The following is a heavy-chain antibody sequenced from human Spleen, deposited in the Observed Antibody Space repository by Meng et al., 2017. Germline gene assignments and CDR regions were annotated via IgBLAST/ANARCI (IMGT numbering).Heavy chain of an antibody. D-gene: IGHD1-14*01. Sequence: GESLKISCTASGFTFGDYAMGWFRQVPGKGLEWVSSISSTSSYIYYADSVRGRFTISRDNAKNSLFLQMNSLRAEDTAVYYCASGELPTGALDYWGQGTLVTVSS. J-gene: IGHJ4*02. V-gene: IGHV3-21*01. CDR2: ISSTSSYI. CDR1: GFTFGDYA. CDR3: ASGELPTGALDY.